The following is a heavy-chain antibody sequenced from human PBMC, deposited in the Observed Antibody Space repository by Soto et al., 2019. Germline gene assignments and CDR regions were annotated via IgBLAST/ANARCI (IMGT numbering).Heavy chain of an antibody. Sequence: SVKVSCKASGFTFTSSAMQWVRQARGQRLEWIGWIVVGSGNTNYAQKFQERVTITRDMSTSTAYMELSSLRSEDTAVYYCAAERGYSYGSPYYYYGMDVWGQGTTVTVSS. CDR1: GFTFTSSA. V-gene: IGHV1-58*02. J-gene: IGHJ6*02. D-gene: IGHD5-18*01. CDR3: AAERGYSYGSPYYYYGMDV. CDR2: IVVGSGNT.